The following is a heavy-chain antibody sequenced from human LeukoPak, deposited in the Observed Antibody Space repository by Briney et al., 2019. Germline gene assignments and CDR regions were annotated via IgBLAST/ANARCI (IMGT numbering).Heavy chain of an antibody. J-gene: IGHJ3*02. D-gene: IGHD3-22*01. CDR1: GFTFSNYA. V-gene: IGHV3-23*01. Sequence: GGSLRLSCAASGFTFSNYAMNWVRQAPGKGLEWVSTVSGSGSTTYYADSVMGRFTISRDNSKNTLYLQMNSLRAEDTAVYYCAKAYYYDSRDDAFDIWGQGTMVTVSS. CDR2: VSGSGSTT. CDR3: AKAYYYDSRDDAFDI.